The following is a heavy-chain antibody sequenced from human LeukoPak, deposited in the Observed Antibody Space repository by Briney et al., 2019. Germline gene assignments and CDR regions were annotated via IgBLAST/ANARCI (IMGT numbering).Heavy chain of an antibody. D-gene: IGHD1-20*01. Sequence: GGSLRLSCAASGFTFSSYGMHWVRQAPGKGLEWVAVIWYDGSNKYYADSVKGRFTISRDNSKNTLYLPMNSLRAEDTAVYYCAKDLTGTSTYYFDYWSQGTLVTVSS. V-gene: IGHV3-33*06. CDR1: GFTFSSYG. CDR2: IWYDGSNK. CDR3: AKDLTGTSTYYFDY. J-gene: IGHJ4*02.